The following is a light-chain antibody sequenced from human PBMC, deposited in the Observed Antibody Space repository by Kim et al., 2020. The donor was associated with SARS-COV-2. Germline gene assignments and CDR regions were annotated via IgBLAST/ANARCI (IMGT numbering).Light chain of an antibody. CDR3: QAWDSSFWV. CDR1: KLGDKY. Sequence: VSPGQTASITCSGDKLGDKYACWYQQKPGQPPVLVIYQDSKRPSGIPERFSGSNSGNTATLTIGGTQAMDEADYYCQAWDSSFWVFGGGTQLTVL. V-gene: IGLV3-1*01. CDR2: QDS. J-gene: IGLJ3*02.